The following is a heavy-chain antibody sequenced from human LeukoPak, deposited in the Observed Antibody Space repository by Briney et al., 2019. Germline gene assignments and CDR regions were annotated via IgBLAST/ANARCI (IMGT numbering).Heavy chain of an antibody. J-gene: IGHJ4*02. D-gene: IGHD3-3*01. CDR2: IHNTGST. CDR3: ARSHLGVPHDY. Sequence: SETLSLTCTVSGGSISSVAYYWGWIRQPPGKGLEWIATIHNTGSTYYNPSLKSRITISIDASRNQISLELNSVTAADTAIYYCARSHLGVPHDYWGQGTLVTVSS. V-gene: IGHV4-39*01. CDR1: GGSISSVAYY.